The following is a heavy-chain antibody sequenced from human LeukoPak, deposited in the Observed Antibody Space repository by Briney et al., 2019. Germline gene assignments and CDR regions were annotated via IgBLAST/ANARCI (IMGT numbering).Heavy chain of an antibody. CDR1: GGSTSSYF. D-gene: IGHD3-10*01. J-gene: IGHJ4*02. V-gene: IGHV4-59*08. CDR2: VYYSGST. CDR3: ARQVRDGSGSYHFDY. Sequence: SEILSLTCTVSGGSTSSYFWNWIRQPPGKGLEWIGYVYYSGSTNYNPSLKTRVTISVDASKNQFSLKLSSVTAADTAVYYCARQVRDGSGSYHFDYWGQGTLATVSS.